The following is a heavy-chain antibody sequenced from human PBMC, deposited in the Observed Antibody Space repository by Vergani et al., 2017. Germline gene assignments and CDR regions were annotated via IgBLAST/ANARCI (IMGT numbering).Heavy chain of an antibody. J-gene: IGHJ4*02. CDR2: INAGNGNT. Sequence: VQLVQSGAEVKKPGASVKVSCKASGYTFTSYAMHWVRQAPGQRLEWMGWINAGNGNTKYSQKFQGRVTITRDTSASTAYMELSSLRSEDTAVYYCARVPNYYGSGSTLDYWGQGTLVTVSS. CDR3: ARVPNYYGSGSTLDY. D-gene: IGHD3-10*01. V-gene: IGHV1-3*01. CDR1: GYTFTSYA.